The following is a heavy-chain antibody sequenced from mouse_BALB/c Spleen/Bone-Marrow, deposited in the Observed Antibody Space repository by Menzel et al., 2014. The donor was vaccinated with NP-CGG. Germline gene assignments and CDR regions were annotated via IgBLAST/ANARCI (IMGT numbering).Heavy chain of an antibody. CDR2: IWAGGST. CDR3: ARDYYGSLYAMDY. D-gene: IGHD1-1*01. J-gene: IGHJ4*01. CDR1: GFSLTSYG. Sequence: QVHVKQSGPGLVAPSQSLSITCTVSGFSLTSYGVHWVRQPPGKGLEWLGVIWAGGSTHYNSALMSRLSISKDNSKSQVFLKMNSLQTDDTAMYYCARDYYGSLYAMDYWGKGTSVTVSS. V-gene: IGHV2-9*02.